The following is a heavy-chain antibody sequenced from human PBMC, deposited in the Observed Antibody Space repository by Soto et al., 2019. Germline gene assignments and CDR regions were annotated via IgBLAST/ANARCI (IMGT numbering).Heavy chain of an antibody. V-gene: IGHV3-73*01. J-gene: IGHJ6*02. CDR1: GFTFSGSA. Sequence: GGSLRLSCAASGFTFSGSAMHWVRQASGKGLEWVGRIRSKANSYATAYAASVKGRFTISRDDSKNTAYLQMNSLKTEDTAVYYCTSPRWWELLGSPQYGMDVWGQGTTVTVSS. CDR2: IRSKANSYAT. CDR3: TSPRWWELLGSPQYGMDV. D-gene: IGHD1-26*01.